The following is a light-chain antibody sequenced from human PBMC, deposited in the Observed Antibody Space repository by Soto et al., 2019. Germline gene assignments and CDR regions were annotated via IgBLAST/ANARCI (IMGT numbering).Light chain of an antibody. CDR1: GYISNY. CDR2: AAS. Sequence: DIQMTQSPSAVSASLGDRVTITCRAIGYISNYLNWYQQKRGNAPKLLIYAASTLQSGVPSRFSGSGSGTDFTLTISSLQPEDFATYYCQQSYSTPLSITFGQGARLAIK. CDR3: QQSYSTPLSIT. J-gene: IGKJ5*01. V-gene: IGKV1-39*01.